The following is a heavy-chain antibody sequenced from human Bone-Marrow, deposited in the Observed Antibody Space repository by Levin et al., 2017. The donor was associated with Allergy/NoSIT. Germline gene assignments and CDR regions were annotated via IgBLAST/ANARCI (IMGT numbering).Heavy chain of an antibody. J-gene: IGHJ4*02. Sequence: GESLKISCAASGFTFDDYGMSWVRQAPGKGLEWVSGINWNGGSTGYADSVKGRFTISRDNAKNSLYLQMNSLRAEDTALYYCARDRGIAAAGTIDYWGQGTLVTVSS. V-gene: IGHV3-20*04. D-gene: IGHD6-13*01. CDR3: ARDRGIAAAGTIDY. CDR2: INWNGGST. CDR1: GFTFDDYG.